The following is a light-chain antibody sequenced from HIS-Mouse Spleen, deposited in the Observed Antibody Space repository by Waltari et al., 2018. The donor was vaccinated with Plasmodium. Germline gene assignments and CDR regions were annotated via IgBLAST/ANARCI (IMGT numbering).Light chain of an antibody. V-gene: IGLV3-25*03. CDR1: ALPKHY. J-gene: IGLJ3*02. CDR3: QSADSSGTYWV. CDR2: KDS. Sequence: SYELTQPPSVSVSPGQTARITGSGDALPKHYAYWYQQKPGQAPVLVIYKDSERPPGIPERFSGSSSGTTVTLTISGVQAEDEADYYCQSADSSGTYWVFGGGTKLTVL.